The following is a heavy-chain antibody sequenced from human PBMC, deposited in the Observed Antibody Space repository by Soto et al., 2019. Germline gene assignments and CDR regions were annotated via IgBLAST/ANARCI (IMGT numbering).Heavy chain of an antibody. J-gene: IGHJ5*01. D-gene: IGHD3-10*02. CDR3: ASMIGDPVLSFDS. V-gene: IGHV4-59*01. CDR1: GGSISSYY. CDR2: IFYSGST. Sequence: QVQLQESGPGLVKPSETLSLTCTVSGGSISSYYWSWIRQPPGKGLEWIGFIFYSGSTSYNPSLQSRVTISIYTSEYQFSLKLNSVTAADTAVYYCASMIGDPVLSFDSWGQGTLVAVSS.